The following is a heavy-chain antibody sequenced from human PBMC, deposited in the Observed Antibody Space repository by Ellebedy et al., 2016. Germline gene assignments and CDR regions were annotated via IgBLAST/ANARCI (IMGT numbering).Heavy chain of an antibody. CDR1: GGSISSSSYY. Sequence: SETLSLTCTVSGGSISSSSYYWGWIRQPPGKGLEWIGSIYYSGSTYYNPSLKSRVTISVDTSKNQFSLKLSSVTAADTAVYYCARHLDYGDYVTDRREPFDYWGQGTLVTVSS. J-gene: IGHJ4*02. D-gene: IGHD4-17*01. V-gene: IGHV4-39*01. CDR3: ARHLDYGDYVTDRREPFDY. CDR2: IYYSGST.